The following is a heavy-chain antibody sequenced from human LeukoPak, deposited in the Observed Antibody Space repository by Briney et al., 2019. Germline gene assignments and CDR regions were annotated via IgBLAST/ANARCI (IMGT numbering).Heavy chain of an antibody. CDR3: ARGGLSPSSSYYDSSGYYSWFDP. Sequence: SETLSLTCTVSGGSISSGGYYWSWTRQHPGKGLEWIGYIYYSGSTYYNPSLKSRVTISVDTSKNQFSLKLSSVTAADTAVYYCARGGLSPSSSYYDSSGYYSWFDPWGQGTLVTVSS. J-gene: IGHJ5*02. CDR1: GGSISSGGYY. CDR2: IYYSGST. D-gene: IGHD3-22*01. V-gene: IGHV4-31*03.